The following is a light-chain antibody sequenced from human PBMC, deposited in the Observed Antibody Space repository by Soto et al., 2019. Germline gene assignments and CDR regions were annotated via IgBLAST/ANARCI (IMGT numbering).Light chain of an antibody. CDR3: QQYSSNTALT. CDR1: QSISSW. CDR2: EAS. J-gene: IGKJ4*01. Sequence: DIQMTQSPSTLSASVGDRVTITCRASQSISSWLAWYQQKPGKAPKLLIYEASSLESGVPSRFSGSGSGTEFTLTINSLEPDDFATYFCQQYSSNTALTFGGGTKVEIK. V-gene: IGKV1-5*03.